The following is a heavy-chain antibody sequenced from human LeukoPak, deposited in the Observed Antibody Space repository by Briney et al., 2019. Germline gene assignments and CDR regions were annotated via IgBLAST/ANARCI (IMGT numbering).Heavy chain of an antibody. CDR2: ISAYNGNT. D-gene: IGHD3-10*01. V-gene: IGHV1-18*01. CDR3: ARALYYGSGSYVVGPPHYYYYYMDV. Sequence: ASVKVSCKASGYTFTSYGISWVRQAPGQGLEWMGWISAYNGNTNYAQKLQGRVTMTTDTSTSTAYMELRSLRSDDTAVYYCARALYYGSGSYVVGPPHYYYYYMDVWGKGTTVTISS. CDR1: GYTFTSYG. J-gene: IGHJ6*03.